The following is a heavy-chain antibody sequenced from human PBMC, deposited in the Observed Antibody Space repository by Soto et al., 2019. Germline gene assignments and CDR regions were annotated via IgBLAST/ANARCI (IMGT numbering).Heavy chain of an antibody. V-gene: IGHV4-30-2*01. J-gene: IGHJ5*02. CDR2: IYHSGST. Sequence: PSETLSLTCAVSGGSISSGGYSWSWIRQPPGKGLEWIGYIYHSGSTYYNPSLKSRVTISVDRSKNQFSLKLSSVTAADTAVYYCARDRPFAGNWFDPWGQGTLVT. CDR3: ARDRPFAGNWFDP. CDR1: GGSISSGGYS.